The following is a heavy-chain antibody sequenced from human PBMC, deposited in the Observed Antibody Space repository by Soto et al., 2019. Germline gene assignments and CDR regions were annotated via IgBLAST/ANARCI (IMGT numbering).Heavy chain of an antibody. Sequence: ASVKVSCKASGYTFTSYGISWVRQAPGQGLEWMGWISAYNGNTNYAQKLQGRVTMTTDTSTSTAYMELRSLRSDDTAVYYCARGPGGYDNYYYYYYMDVWGKGTTVTVSS. CDR2: ISAYNGNT. V-gene: IGHV1-18*01. J-gene: IGHJ6*03. CDR1: GYTFTSYG. D-gene: IGHD5-12*01. CDR3: ARGPGGYDNYYYYYYMDV.